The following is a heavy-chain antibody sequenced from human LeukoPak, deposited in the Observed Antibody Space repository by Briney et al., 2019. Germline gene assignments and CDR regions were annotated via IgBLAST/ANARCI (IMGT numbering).Heavy chain of an antibody. V-gene: IGHV1-69*04. D-gene: IGHD3-10*01. CDR3: ARDAADGYYYGSGSYYTY. CDR2: IIPILGIP. Sequence: ASVKVSCKASGGTFGSYTINWVRQAPGQGLEWMGRIIPILGIPNYAQKFQGRVTITADKSTSTAYMELNSLRSEDTGVYYCARDAADGYYYGSGSYYTYWGQGTLVTVSS. J-gene: IGHJ4*02. CDR1: GGTFGSYT.